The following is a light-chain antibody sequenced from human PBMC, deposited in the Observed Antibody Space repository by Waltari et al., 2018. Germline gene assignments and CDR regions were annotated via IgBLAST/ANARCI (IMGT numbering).Light chain of an antibody. Sequence: QSALTQPASVSGSPGQSVTISCTGTSSDVGGFNSVSWYQQHPGKAPKLMIYDVVSRPSGVAPRFSGSKSDNAAALAISGRQAEDEAVYYCSSYTASPPHVVFGGGTKVTVL. V-gene: IGLV2-14*03. CDR3: SSYTASPPHVV. CDR1: SSDVGGFNS. CDR2: DVV. J-gene: IGLJ2*01.